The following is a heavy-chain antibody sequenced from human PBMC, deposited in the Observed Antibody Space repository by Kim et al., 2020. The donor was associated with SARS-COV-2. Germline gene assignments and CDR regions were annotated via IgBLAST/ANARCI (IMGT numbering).Heavy chain of an antibody. Sequence: GGSLRLSCAASGFTFSSYGMHWVRQAPGKGLEWVAVISYDGSNKYYADSVKGRFTISRDNSKNTLYLQMNSLRAEDTAVYYCSRNANVYYFDYWGQGTLVTVSS. D-gene: IGHD3-16*01. CDR1: GFTFSSYG. V-gene: IGHV3-30*03. J-gene: IGHJ4*02. CDR2: ISYDGSNK. CDR3: SRNANVYYFDY.